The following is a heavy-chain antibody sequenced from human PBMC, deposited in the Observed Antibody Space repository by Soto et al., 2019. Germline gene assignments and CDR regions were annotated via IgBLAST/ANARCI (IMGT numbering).Heavy chain of an antibody. CDR1: GFSLSTSGVG. Sequence: SGPTLVNPTQTLTLTCTFSGFSLSTSGVGVGWIRQPPGKALEWLALIYWNDDKRYSPSLKSRLTITKDTSKNQVVLTMTNMDPVDTATYYCAHRMYSSSWMFTDGMDVWGQGTTVTVSS. CDR2: IYWNDDK. CDR3: AHRMYSSSWMFTDGMDV. D-gene: IGHD6-13*01. J-gene: IGHJ6*02. V-gene: IGHV2-5*01.